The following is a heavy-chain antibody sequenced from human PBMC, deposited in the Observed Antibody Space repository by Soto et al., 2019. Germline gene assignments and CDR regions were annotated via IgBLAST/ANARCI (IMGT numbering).Heavy chain of an antibody. V-gene: IGHV3-33*01. CDR3: VTGNQNFFDY. D-gene: IGHD1-1*01. Sequence: QVLLVETGGGVVQPGRSLRLSCAASGFTFRTFGMHWVRQAPGKGPEWLSVIWNDGSKKSYADSVRGRFTVSRDNSNNTLYLQMDSLRPEDTAVYYCVTGNQNFFDYWGQGTLVIVSS. J-gene: IGHJ4*02. CDR2: IWNDGSKK. CDR1: GFTFRTFG.